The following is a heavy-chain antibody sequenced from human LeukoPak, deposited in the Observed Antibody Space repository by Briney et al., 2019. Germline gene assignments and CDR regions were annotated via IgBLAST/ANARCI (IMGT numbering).Heavy chain of an antibody. V-gene: IGHV4-30-4*08. CDR1: GVSISSGGYY. CDR2: IYYSGST. Sequence: SETLSLTCTVSGVSISSGGYYWSWIRQHPGKGLEWIGYIYYSGSTYYNPSLKSRVTISVDTSKNQFSLKLSSVTAADTAVYYCARAMPPGIVGATDYFDYWGQGTLVTVSS. CDR3: ARAMPPGIVGATDYFDY. J-gene: IGHJ4*02. D-gene: IGHD1-26*01.